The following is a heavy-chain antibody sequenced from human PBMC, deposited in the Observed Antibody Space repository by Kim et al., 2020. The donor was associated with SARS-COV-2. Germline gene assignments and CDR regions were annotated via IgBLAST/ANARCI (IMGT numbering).Heavy chain of an antibody. CDR2: ISSSSSYI. J-gene: IGHJ6*02. Sequence: GGSLRLSCAASGFTFSSYSMNWVRQAPGKGLEWVSPISSSSSYIYYADSVKGRFTISRDNAKNSLYLQMNSLRAEDTAVYYCARDHIVRSPHVNYYGMDVWGQGTTVTVSS. D-gene: IGHD4-17*01. CDR1: GFTFSSYS. V-gene: IGHV3-21*01. CDR3: ARDHIVRSPHVNYYGMDV.